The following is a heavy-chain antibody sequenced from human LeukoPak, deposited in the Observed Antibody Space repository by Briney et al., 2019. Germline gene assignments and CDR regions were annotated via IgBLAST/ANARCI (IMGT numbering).Heavy chain of an antibody. CDR3: AREGYTSSWYSGYYYLDN. Sequence: NPSETLSLTSTVSGGSISSGSYFRNWIRQPAGKRLEWIGRINTSGSTNYNPSLKSRVTISVDTSKNQFSLKLSSVTAADTAVFFCAREGYTSSWYSGYYYLDNSGQGNLVTVSS. D-gene: IGHD6-13*01. J-gene: IGHJ4*02. V-gene: IGHV4-61*02. CDR1: GGSISSGSYF. CDR2: INTSGST.